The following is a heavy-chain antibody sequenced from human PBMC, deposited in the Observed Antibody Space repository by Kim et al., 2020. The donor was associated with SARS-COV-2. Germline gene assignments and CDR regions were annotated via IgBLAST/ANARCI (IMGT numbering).Heavy chain of an antibody. CDR1: GFTFSNAW. J-gene: IGHJ4*02. D-gene: IGHD3-22*01. CDR3: TTDYYYDSSGYVRSGDY. V-gene: IGHV3-15*01. Sequence: GGSLRLSCAASGFTFSNAWMSWVRQAPGKGLEWVGRIKSKTDGGTTDYAAPVKGRFTISRDDSKNTLYLQMNSLKTEDTAVYYCTTDYYYDSSGYVRSGDYWGQGTLVTVSS. CDR2: IKSKTDGGTT.